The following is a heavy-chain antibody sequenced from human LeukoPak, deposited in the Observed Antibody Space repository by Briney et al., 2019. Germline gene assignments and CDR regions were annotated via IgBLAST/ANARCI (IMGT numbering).Heavy chain of an antibody. J-gene: IGHJ4*02. CDR3: ARDEVAALDY. D-gene: IGHD2-15*01. Sequence: GGSLRLSCAASGFTFSSYAMHWVRQAPGKGLEWVAVISYDGSNKYYADSVKGRFTISRDNSKNTLYLQMNSLRAEDTAVYYCARDEVAALDYWGQGTLVTVSS. V-gene: IGHV3-30-3*01. CDR2: ISYDGSNK. CDR1: GFTFSSYA.